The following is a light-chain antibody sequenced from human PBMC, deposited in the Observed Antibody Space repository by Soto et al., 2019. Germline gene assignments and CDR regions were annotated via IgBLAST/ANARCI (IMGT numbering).Light chain of an antibody. CDR1: QSVSRSH. Sequence: EIVLTQSPGTLSLSPGERATLSCRASQSVSRSHLAWYQQKPGQAPRLLIYGASSMATGIADRFSGSGSGTDFTITISRLETEDFAVYYCQQYGNSPPYSFGQGTKLEIK. CDR2: GAS. J-gene: IGKJ2*03. CDR3: QQYGNSPPYS. V-gene: IGKV3-20*01.